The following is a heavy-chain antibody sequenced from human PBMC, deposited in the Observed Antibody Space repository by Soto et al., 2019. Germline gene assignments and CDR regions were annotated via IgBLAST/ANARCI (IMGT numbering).Heavy chain of an antibody. V-gene: IGHV4-59*08. CDR1: GVSISSFY. CDR2: VYYTGST. D-gene: IGHD3-9*01. CDR3: ARTVLVSFILADSFVDYYYYMDV. J-gene: IGHJ6*03. Sequence: SETLSLTCTVSGVSISSFYWSWIRQPPGKGLEWIGYVYYTGSTSYNPSLKRRVTFSADSSRGQFSLRLNSVTAADTAVYYCARTVLVSFILADSFVDYYYYMDVLGQGTTVTVSS.